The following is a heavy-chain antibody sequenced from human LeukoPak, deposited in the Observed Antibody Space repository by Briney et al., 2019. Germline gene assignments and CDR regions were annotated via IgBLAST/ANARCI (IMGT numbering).Heavy chain of an antibody. D-gene: IGHD6-13*01. Sequence: PSETLSPTCAVYGGSFSGYYWSWIRQPPGKGLEWIGEINHSGSTNYNPSLKSRVTISVDTSKNQFSLKLSSVTAADTAVYYCARLAAAGKGDYWGQGTLVTVSS. CDR3: ARLAAAGKGDY. CDR2: INHSGST. CDR1: GGSFSGYY. J-gene: IGHJ4*02. V-gene: IGHV4-34*01.